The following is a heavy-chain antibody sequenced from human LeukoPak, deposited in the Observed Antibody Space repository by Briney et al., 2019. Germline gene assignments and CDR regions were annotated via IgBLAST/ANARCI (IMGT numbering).Heavy chain of an antibody. V-gene: IGHV3-21*01. J-gene: IGHJ6*02. D-gene: IGHD3-9*01. Sequence: TGGSLRLSCAASGFTFSSYSMNWVRQAPGKGLEWVSSISSSSSYIYYADSVKGRFTISRDNAKNSLYLQMNSLRAEDTAVYYCARGPPAVRYFDWLPTYYYYGMDVWGQGTTVTVSS. CDR1: GFTFSSYS. CDR2: ISSSSSYI. CDR3: ARGPPAVRYFDWLPTYYYYGMDV.